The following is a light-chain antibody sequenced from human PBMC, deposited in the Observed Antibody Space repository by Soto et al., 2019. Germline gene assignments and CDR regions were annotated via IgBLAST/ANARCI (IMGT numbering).Light chain of an antibody. CDR1: SGDVGGYNF. CDR2: EVT. Sequence: QSVLTQPASVSGSPGQSITISCTGTSGDVGGYNFVSWYQQHPGEGPKLIIYEVTNRPSGVSDRFSGSKSGYTASLTISGLQADDEGDYYCSSYSSKSTPVFGGGTKLTV. V-gene: IGLV2-14*01. CDR3: SSYSSKSTPV. J-gene: IGLJ3*02.